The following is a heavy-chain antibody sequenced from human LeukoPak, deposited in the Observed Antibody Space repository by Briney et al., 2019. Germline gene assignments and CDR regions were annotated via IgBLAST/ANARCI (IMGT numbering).Heavy chain of an antibody. Sequence: PGGSLRLSCAASGFTFSSSAMSWVRQVPGKGLEWVSGISASGGSTYYADSVRGRFTISRDNARNSMYLQMNSLRAEDTAMYYCGRVGGRSVAAKGDAFDIWGQGTMVTVSS. CDR1: GFTFSSSA. V-gene: IGHV3-23*01. CDR2: ISASGGST. D-gene: IGHD6-6*01. J-gene: IGHJ3*02. CDR3: GRVGGRSVAAKGDAFDI.